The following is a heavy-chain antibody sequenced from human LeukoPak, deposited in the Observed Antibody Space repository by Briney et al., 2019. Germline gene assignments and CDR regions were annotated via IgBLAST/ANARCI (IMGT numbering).Heavy chain of an antibody. CDR1: GDSVSSGSYY. CDR2: MYTSGIT. J-gene: IGHJ4*02. V-gene: IGHV4-61*02. D-gene: IGHD1-26*01. Sequence: SQTLSLTCTVSGDSVSSGSYYWSWIRQPAGKGLEWIGCMYTSGITIYNPSLQSRVTISADTSKNQFFLRLSSVTAADTAVYYCARDKRSSPPDYWGQGTLVTVSS. CDR3: ARDKRSSPPDY.